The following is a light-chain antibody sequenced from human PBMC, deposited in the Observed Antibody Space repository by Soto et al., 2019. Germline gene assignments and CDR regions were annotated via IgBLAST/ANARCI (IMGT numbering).Light chain of an antibody. V-gene: IGKV1-39*01. CDR3: QPSYNTLWT. CDR1: QNIRTY. CDR2: AVS. Sequence: DIQMTQSPSSLSASVGDRVTITCRASQNIRTYLNWYQQKPGKAPKLLIYAVSNLQSGVPSRFSGSGSGTDFTLTISSLQPEDFATYYCQPSYNTLWTFGQGTKVEIK. J-gene: IGKJ1*01.